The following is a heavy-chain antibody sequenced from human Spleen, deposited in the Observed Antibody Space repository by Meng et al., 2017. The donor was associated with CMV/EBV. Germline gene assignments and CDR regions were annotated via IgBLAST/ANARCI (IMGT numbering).Heavy chain of an antibody. CDR2: MNHSGST. CDR3: ARGRRGYSYGYPFDY. J-gene: IGHJ4*02. V-gene: IGHV4-34*01. Sequence: VYGGSFSGYYWSWIRQPPGKGLEWIGEMNHSGSTNYNPSLKSRVIISVDTSKNQFSLKLSSVTAADTAVYYCARGRRGYSYGYPFDYWGQGTLVTVSS. D-gene: IGHD5-18*01. CDR1: GGSFSGYY.